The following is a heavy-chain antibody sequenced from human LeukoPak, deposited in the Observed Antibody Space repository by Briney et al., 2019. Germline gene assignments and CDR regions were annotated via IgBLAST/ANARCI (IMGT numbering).Heavy chain of an antibody. D-gene: IGHD4/OR15-4a*01. J-gene: IGHJ3*02. CDR3: ARVLSDADAFDI. V-gene: IGHV4-61*05. Sequence: PSETLSLTCTVSGGSISGSSYYWGWIRQPPGKGLEWIGYIYYSGSTNYNPSLKSRVTISVDTSKNQFSLKLSSVTAADTAVYYCARVLSDADAFDIWGQGTMVTVSS. CDR2: IYYSGST. CDR1: GGSISGSSYY.